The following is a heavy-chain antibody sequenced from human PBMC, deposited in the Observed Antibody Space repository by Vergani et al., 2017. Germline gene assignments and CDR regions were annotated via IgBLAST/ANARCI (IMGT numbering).Heavy chain of an antibody. CDR3: ARGPRYGSGSYLRLARYYFDY. CDR2: INHSGST. D-gene: IGHD3-10*01. V-gene: IGHV4-34*01. J-gene: IGHJ4*02. Sequence: QVQLQQWGAGLLKPSETLSLTCAVYGGSFSGYSWSWIRQPPGKGLEWIGEINHSGSTNYNPSLKSRVTISVDTSTNQFPLKLSSVTAADTAVYYCARGPRYGSGSYLRLARYYFDYWGQGTLVTVSS. CDR1: GGSFSGYS.